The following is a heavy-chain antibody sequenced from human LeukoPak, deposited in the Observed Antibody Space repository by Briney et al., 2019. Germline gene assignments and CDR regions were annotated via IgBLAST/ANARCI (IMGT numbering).Heavy chain of an antibody. V-gene: IGHV3-74*01. D-gene: IGHD1-14*01. J-gene: IGHJ6*02. CDR3: ARDSPGYYYYGMDV. CDR1: GFTFTNHW. Sequence: GGSLRLSCAASGFTFTNHWMHWVRQAPGKGLVWVSRINSDGSSTSYADSVKGRFTISRDNAKNTLYLQMNSLRAEDTAVYYCARDSPGYYYYGMDVWGQGTTVTVSS. CDR2: INSDGSST.